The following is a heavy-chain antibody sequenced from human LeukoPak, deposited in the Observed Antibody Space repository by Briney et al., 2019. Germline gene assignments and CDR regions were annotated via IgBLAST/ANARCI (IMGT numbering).Heavy chain of an antibody. CDR2: ISGSGGST. Sequence: GGSLRLSCAASGFTFSSYAMSWVRQAPGKGLEWVSAISGSGGSTYYADSVKGRFTISRDNSKNTLYLQMNSLRAEDTAVYYCAEDRGGSGYDSYYFDYWGQGTLVTVSS. V-gene: IGHV3-23*01. CDR1: GFTFSSYA. J-gene: IGHJ4*02. CDR3: AEDRGGSGYDSYYFDY. D-gene: IGHD5-12*01.